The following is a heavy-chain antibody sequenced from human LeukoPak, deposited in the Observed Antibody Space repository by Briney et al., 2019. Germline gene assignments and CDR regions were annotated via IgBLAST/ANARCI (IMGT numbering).Heavy chain of an antibody. V-gene: IGHV3-23*01. CDR1: GFTFSNYA. J-gene: IGHJ4*02. D-gene: IGHD1-26*01. CDR2: ISGSVGIT. CDR3: AKQAKHGTFYYFDY. Sequence: GGSLRLSCAASGFTFSNYAMSWVRQAPGKGLEWVSGISGSVGITYYADSVKGRFTISRDNSKNTLYQQMNSLRAEDTAVYYCAKQAKHGTFYYFDYWGQGTLVTVSS.